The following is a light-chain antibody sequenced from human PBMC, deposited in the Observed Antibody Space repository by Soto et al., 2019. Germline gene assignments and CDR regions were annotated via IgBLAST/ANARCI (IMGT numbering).Light chain of an antibody. Sequence: EVVMTQSPATLSVSPGERATVSCRASQSVSSNSAAYQQKPGQAPRLLIYGVSTRATGIRARFSGSGSSTEFTLTSSSLLSEDFEVYWCQQYNSRPPTFGQGTKVESK. CDR1: QSVSSN. J-gene: IGKJ1*01. CDR2: GVS. CDR3: QQYNSRPPT. V-gene: IGKV3-15*01.